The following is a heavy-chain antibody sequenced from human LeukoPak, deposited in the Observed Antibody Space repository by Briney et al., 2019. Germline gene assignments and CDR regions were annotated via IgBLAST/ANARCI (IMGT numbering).Heavy chain of an antibody. CDR1: GGSISSGGYY. Sequence: SQTLSLTCTVSGGSISSGGYYWSWIRQHPGKGLEWIGYIYYSGSTYYNPSLKSRVTISVDTSKNQFSLKLSSVTAADTAVYYCARTFPDGPSTANDAFDIWGQGTMVTVSS. J-gene: IGHJ3*02. CDR2: IYYSGST. D-gene: IGHD5-18*01. V-gene: IGHV4-31*03. CDR3: ARTFPDGPSTANDAFDI.